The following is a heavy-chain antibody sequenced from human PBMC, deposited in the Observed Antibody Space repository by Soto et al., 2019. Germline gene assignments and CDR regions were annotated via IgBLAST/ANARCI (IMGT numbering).Heavy chain of an antibody. D-gene: IGHD3-22*01. CDR2: ISSSSSYT. Sequence: GGSLRLSCAASGFTFSDYYMSWIRQAQGKGLEWVSYISSSSSYTNYADSVKGRFTISRDNAKNSLYLQMNSLRAEDTAVYYCARGGYYYDSSGYHSSKFDYWGQGTLVTVSS. CDR1: GFTFSDYY. J-gene: IGHJ4*02. V-gene: IGHV3-11*05. CDR3: ARGGYYYDSSGYHSSKFDY.